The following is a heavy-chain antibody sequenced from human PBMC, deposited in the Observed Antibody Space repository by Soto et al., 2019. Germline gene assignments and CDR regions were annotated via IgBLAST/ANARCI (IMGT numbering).Heavy chain of an antibody. CDR2: ISYDGSNK. V-gene: IGHV3-30-3*01. D-gene: IGHD5-18*01. CDR1: GFTFSSYA. J-gene: IGHJ4*02. CDR3: ARPPLDNYGGSDY. Sequence: GGSLRLSCAASGFTFSSYAMHWVRQAPGKGLEWVAVISYDGSNKYYADSVKGRFTISRDNSKNTLYLQMNSLRAEDTAVYYCARPPLDNYGGSDYWGQGTLVTVSS.